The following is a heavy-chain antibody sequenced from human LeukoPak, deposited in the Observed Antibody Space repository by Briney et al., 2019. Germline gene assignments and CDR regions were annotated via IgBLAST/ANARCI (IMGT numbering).Heavy chain of an antibody. V-gene: IGHV3-9*01. CDR3: ARDYVYGGNSAFFGY. J-gene: IGHJ4*02. Sequence: GGSLRLSCAASGFTFSSYGMHWVRQAPGKGLEWVSGISWNSGSIGYADSVKGRFTISRDNSKNTLYLQMNSLRAEDTAVYYCARDYVYGGNSAFFGYWGQGTLVTVSS. CDR2: ISWNSGSI. CDR1: GFTFSSYG. D-gene: IGHD4-23*01.